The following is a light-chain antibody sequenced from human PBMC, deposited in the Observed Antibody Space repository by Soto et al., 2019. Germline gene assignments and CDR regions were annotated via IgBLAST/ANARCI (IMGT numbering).Light chain of an antibody. CDR2: DVS. CDR3: SSYTGASTPLV. V-gene: IGLV2-14*01. J-gene: IGLJ2*01. Sequence: QSVLTQPASVSGSPGQSITISCTGTGSDVGGYNYVSWYQQHPGKAPKVMIYDVSNRPSGVSNRFSGSKSGNTASLTISGLQSEDEADYYCSSYTGASTPLVFGGGTKLTVL. CDR1: GSDVGGYNY.